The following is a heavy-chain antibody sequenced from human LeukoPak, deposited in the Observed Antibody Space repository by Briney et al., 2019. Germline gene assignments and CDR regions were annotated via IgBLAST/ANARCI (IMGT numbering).Heavy chain of an antibody. D-gene: IGHD2-2*01. J-gene: IGHJ4*02. V-gene: IGHV3-48*03. CDR2: ISSSGSTI. Sequence: PGGSLRLSCAASGFTFSSYEMNWVRQAPGKGLEWVSYISSSGSTIYYADSVKGRFTISRDNAKNSLYLQMNSLRAEDTAVYYCARDGDIVVVPASSGHAAYFDYWGQGTPVTVSS. CDR1: GFTFSSYE. CDR3: ARDGDIVVVPASSGHAAYFDY.